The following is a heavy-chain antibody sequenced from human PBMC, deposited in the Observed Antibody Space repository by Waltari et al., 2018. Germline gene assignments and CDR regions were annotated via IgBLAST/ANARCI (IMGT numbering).Heavy chain of an antibody. D-gene: IGHD5-12*01. CDR1: GLTFSSDD. J-gene: IGHJ2*01. V-gene: IGHV3-23*01. Sequence: EVQLLESGGGLVQPGVYLRLSCSASGLTFSSDDMSWVRQAPGKGVEWVCVIRGSGGNTYYADAVNGRFTISSDNSKNMLFLQMNSLRAEDTALYYCAKGPLASWYFDLWGRGTLVTVSS. CDR2: IRGSGGNT. CDR3: AKGPLASWYFDL.